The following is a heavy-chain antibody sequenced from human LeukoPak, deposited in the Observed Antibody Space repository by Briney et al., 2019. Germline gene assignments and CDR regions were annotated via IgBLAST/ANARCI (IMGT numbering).Heavy chain of an antibody. CDR1: GGSISSSSYY. D-gene: IGHD3-22*01. Sequence: SETLSLTCTVSGGSISSSSYYWGWIRQPPGKGLEWIGSIYYSGSTYYNPSLKSRVTISVDTSKNQFSLKPSSVTAADTAVYYCARVGNYYDSSGYYLRWFDPWGQGTLVTVSS. CDR2: IYYSGST. CDR3: ARVGNYYDSSGYYLRWFDP. J-gene: IGHJ5*02. V-gene: IGHV4-39*07.